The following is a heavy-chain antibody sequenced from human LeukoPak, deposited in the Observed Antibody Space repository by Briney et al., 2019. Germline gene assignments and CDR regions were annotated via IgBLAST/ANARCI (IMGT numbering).Heavy chain of an antibody. Sequence: ASVKVSCKASRGTFSSYAISWVRQAPGQELEWMGGIIPIVGTANYAQKFQGRVTITADKSTSTPYMELSSLGSEDTAVYYCARDGGGYCGYDLLNPYYGMDVWGKGTTVTVSS. D-gene: IGHD5-12*01. CDR1: RGTFSSYA. J-gene: IGHJ6*04. CDR3: ARDGGGYCGYDLLNPYYGMDV. V-gene: IGHV1-69*06. CDR2: IIPIVGTA.